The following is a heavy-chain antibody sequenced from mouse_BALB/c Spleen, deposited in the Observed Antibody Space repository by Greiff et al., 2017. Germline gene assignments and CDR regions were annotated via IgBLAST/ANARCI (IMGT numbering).Heavy chain of an antibody. V-gene: IGHV1-5*01. J-gene: IGHJ2*01. D-gene: IGHD2-14*01. Sequence: VQLQQSGTVLARPGASVKMSCKASGYTFTSYWMHWVKQRPGQGLEWIGAIYPGNSDTSYNQKFKGKAKLTAVTSTSTAYMELSSLTNEDSAVYYCTRSPYRYDGYYYAMDYWGQGTTLTVSS. CDR3: TRSPYRYDGYYYAMDY. CDR2: IYPGNSDT. CDR1: GYTFTSYW.